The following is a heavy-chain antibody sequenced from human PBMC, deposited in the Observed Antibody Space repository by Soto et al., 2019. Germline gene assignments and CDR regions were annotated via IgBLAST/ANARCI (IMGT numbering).Heavy chain of an antibody. Sequence: SETLSLTCTVSGGSISSSSYYWGWIRQPPGKGLEWIGSIYYSGSTYYNPSLKSRVTISVDTSENQFSLKLSSVTAADTAVYYCARHVRSAVAVKLGNDAFDIWGQGTMVTVSS. J-gene: IGHJ3*02. V-gene: IGHV4-39*01. D-gene: IGHD6-19*01. CDR3: ARHVRSAVAVKLGNDAFDI. CDR2: IYYSGST. CDR1: GGSISSSSYY.